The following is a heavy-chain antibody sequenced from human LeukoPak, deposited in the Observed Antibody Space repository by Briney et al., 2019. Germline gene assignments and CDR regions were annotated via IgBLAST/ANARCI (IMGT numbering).Heavy chain of an antibody. CDR2: IYTSGST. CDR3: ARSSGWSPLDC. D-gene: IGHD6-19*01. J-gene: IGHJ4*02. CDR1: GGSISSGSYY. V-gene: IGHV4-61*02. Sequence: SETLSLTCTVSGGSISSGSYYWSWIRQPAGKGLEWIGRIYTSGSTNYNPSLKSRVTISVDTSKNQFSLKLSSVTAADTAVYYCARSSGWSPLDCWGQGTLVTVSS.